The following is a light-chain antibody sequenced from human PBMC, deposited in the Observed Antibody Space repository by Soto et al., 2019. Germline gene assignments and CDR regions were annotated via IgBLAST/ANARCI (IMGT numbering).Light chain of an antibody. CDR2: AVS. CDR1: SSDIGSYDH. V-gene: IGLV2-14*03. J-gene: IGLJ1*01. CDR3: ISYTDRQSYL. Sequence: QSVLAQPASVSGSPGQSITISCSGTSSDIGSYDHVAWYQQFPGKSPKLIIYAVSDRPSGVSDRFSGSKSGISDSLTISGLQTEDEADYYCISYTDRQSYLFGTGTKVTVL.